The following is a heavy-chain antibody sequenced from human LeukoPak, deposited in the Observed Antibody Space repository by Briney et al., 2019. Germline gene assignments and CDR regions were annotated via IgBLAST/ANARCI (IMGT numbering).Heavy chain of an antibody. CDR3: ARDNKLGIAAAGY. J-gene: IGHJ4*02. CDR2: MNPNSGNT. D-gene: IGHD6-13*01. Sequence: ASVKVSCKASGYTFTSYDINWVRQATGQGLEWMGWMNPNSGNTGYAQKFQGRVTMTRNTSISTAYMELSRLRSDDTAVYYCARDNKLGIAAAGYWGQGTLVTVSS. V-gene: IGHV1-8*01. CDR1: GYTFTSYD.